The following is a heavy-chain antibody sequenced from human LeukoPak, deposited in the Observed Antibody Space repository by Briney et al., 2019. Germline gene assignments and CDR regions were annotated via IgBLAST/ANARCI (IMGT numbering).Heavy chain of an antibody. V-gene: IGHV3-7*04. J-gene: IGHJ4*02. CDR1: GFTFSRYW. D-gene: IGHD6-19*01. Sequence: PGGSLRLSCAASGFTFSRYWMSWVRQAPGKGLEWVANIKLDGSEKHSVDSVKGRFTISGDNAKNALYLQMNSLRGEDTAVYYCARHQEQRLAPFDHWGQGTLVTVSS. CDR2: IKLDGSEK. CDR3: ARHQEQRLAPFDH.